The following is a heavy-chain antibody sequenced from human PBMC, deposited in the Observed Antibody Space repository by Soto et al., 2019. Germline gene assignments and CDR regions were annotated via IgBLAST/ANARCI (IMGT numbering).Heavy chain of an antibody. Sequence: AAVKVSCKACGYSFTAYYIYWVRQVPGQRLEWMGWINPDTGGTDYRQKFQGSVTMTRDTSITTAYMELDSLTSDDTSVYLCARGVGRDGNSWYRGAYDFWGQ. D-gene: IGHD1-26*01. CDR1: GYSFTAYY. CDR3: ARGVGRDGNSWYRGAYDF. J-gene: IGHJ4*02. V-gene: IGHV1-2*02. CDR2: INPDTGGT.